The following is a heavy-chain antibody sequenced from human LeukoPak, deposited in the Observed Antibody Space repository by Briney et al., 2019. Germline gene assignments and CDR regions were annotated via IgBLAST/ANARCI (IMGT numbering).Heavy chain of an antibody. CDR2: ISYDGSHK. Sequence: GRSLRLSCAASGFTFSSYGMHWVRQAPGKGLEWVAIISYDGSHKYYADSVKGRFTISRDNSRDILYLQMNSLRAEDTAVYYCARGGSYSSGWYPFDYWGQGTLVTVSS. V-gene: IGHV3-30*19. CDR1: GFTFSSYG. J-gene: IGHJ4*02. CDR3: ARGGSYSSGWYPFDY. D-gene: IGHD6-19*01.